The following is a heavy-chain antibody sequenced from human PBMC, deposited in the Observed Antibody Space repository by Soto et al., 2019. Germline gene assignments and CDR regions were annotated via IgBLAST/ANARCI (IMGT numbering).Heavy chain of an antibody. CDR1: GFTFSEYF. CDR3: AREPYYFDY. J-gene: IGHJ4*02. CDR2: ISPGSDTI. Sequence: GGSLRLSCAGSGFTFSEYFMTWIRQAPGKGLEWVSYISPGSDTIYYADSVKGRFTISRDNAKNSLYLQMNSLRAEDTAVYYCAREPYYFDYWGQGTLVTVSS. V-gene: IGHV3-11*01.